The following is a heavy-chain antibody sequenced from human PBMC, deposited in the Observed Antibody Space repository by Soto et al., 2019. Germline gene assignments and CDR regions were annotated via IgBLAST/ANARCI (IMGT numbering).Heavy chain of an antibody. CDR1: GFTLSGRS. V-gene: IGHV3-64D*08. CDR3: IRGFYGLDV. Sequence: GGSLRLSCSASGFTLSGRSMHWVRQAPGKGLEYVSGVSPNGDNKYYTDSVKGRFTISRDNSKNTLYLQMSSLRPEYTAVFYCIRGFYGLDVWGQGTTVTVSS. J-gene: IGHJ6*02. CDR2: VSPNGDNK.